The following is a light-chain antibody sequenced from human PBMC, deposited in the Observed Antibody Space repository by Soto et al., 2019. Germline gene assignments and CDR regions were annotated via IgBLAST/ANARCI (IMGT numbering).Light chain of an antibody. Sequence: EIVLTQSPGALSLSPGERATLSCRASPRVNSNYLAWYQQKPGTAPRLLIYGASSRATGIPDRFSGGGSGTDFTLSISRLEPEDFAVYYCQQYAASPWTFGQGTKVEI. J-gene: IGKJ1*01. CDR1: PRVNSNY. CDR3: QQYAASPWT. V-gene: IGKV3-20*01. CDR2: GAS.